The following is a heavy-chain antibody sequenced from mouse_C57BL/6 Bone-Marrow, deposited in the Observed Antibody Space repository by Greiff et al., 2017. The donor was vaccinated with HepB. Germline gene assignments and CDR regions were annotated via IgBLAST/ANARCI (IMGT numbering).Heavy chain of an antibody. D-gene: IGHD1-1*01. V-gene: IGHV6-3*01. CDR1: GFTFSNYW. Sequence: EVMLVESGGGLVQPGGSMKLSCVASGFTFSNYWMNWVRQSPEKGLEWVAQIRLKSDNYATHYAESVKGMFTISRDDSKRSVYLQMNTLRAEDTGIYYCAGYYHGSSFDYWGQGTTVTVSS. CDR2: IRLKSDNYAT. J-gene: IGHJ2*01. CDR3: AGYYHGSSFDY.